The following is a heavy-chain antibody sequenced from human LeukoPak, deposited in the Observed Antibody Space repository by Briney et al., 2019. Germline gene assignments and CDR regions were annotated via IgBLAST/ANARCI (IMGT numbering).Heavy chain of an antibody. D-gene: IGHD3-22*01. Sequence: GGSLRLSCAASGFTFSDYYMSWIRQAPGKGLEWVSYISTTGSNIYYTDSVKGRFTISRDNAKNSLYLQMNSLRAEDTALYYCARVTPYYYDSSGYYVGYFDYWGQGTLVTVSS. V-gene: IGHV3-11*01. J-gene: IGHJ4*02. CDR1: GFTFSDYY. CDR3: ARVTPYYYDSSGYYVGYFDY. CDR2: ISTTGSNI.